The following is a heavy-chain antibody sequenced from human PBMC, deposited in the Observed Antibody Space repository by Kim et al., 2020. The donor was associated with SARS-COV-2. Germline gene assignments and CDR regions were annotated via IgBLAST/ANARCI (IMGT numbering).Heavy chain of an antibody. CDR1: GDSVSSNSAA. D-gene: IGHD6-6*01. V-gene: IGHV6-1*01. CDR2: TYYRSKWYN. Sequence: SQTLSLTCAISGDSVSSNSAAWNWIRQSPSRGLEWLGRTYYRSKWYNDYAVSVKSRITINPDTSKNQFSLQLNSVTPEDTAVYYCAREMHSSSSWRYYYGMDVWGQGTTVTVSS. J-gene: IGHJ6*02. CDR3: AREMHSSSSWRYYYGMDV.